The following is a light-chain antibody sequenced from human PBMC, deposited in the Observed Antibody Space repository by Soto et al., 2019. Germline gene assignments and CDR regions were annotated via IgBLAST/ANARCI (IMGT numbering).Light chain of an antibody. Sequence: DIQLTQSPSFLSASVGDRVTITCRASQGISSYLAWFQQKPGRAPNLLIYGASTLQSGVPSRFSGSGSGTDFTLTISNLQPEDFATYYCQQLNAYPLNFGQGTRWRL. V-gene: IGKV1-9*01. J-gene: IGKJ5*01. CDR3: QQLNAYPLN. CDR1: QGISSY. CDR2: GAS.